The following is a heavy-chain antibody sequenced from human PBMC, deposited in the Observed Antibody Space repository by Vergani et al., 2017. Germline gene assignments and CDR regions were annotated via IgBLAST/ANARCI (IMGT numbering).Heavy chain of an antibody. Sequence: EVHLLESGGGLVQSGGSLRLSCAASGFTFSSYSMNWVRQAPGKGLEWVSSISSSSSYIYYADSVKGRFTISRDNAKNSLYLQMNSLRAEDTAVYYCARVPGLSLRESGPWGQGTLVTVSS. CDR2: ISSSSSYI. CDR3: ARVPGLSLRESGP. V-gene: IGHV3-21*01. J-gene: IGHJ5*02. CDR1: GFTFSSYS. D-gene: IGHD3-10*01.